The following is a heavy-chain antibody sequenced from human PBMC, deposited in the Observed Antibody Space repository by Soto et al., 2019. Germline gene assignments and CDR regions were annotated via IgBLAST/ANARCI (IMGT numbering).Heavy chain of an antibody. J-gene: IGHJ4*02. D-gene: IGHD2-21*02. Sequence: GASVKVSCKASGYTFTTFAIHWVRQAPGQRLEWMGWINAGNGNTKYSQSLQGRVTFTRDTSANTAYMEASSLRSEDTAVYYCARARGIVVVTARFDYWGQGTLVTVSS. CDR2: INAGNGNT. CDR1: GYTFTTFA. CDR3: ARARGIVVVTARFDY. V-gene: IGHV1-3*01.